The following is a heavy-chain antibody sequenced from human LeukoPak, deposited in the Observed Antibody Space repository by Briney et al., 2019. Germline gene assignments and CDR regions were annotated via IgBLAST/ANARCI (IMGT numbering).Heavy chain of an antibody. D-gene: IGHD3-22*01. J-gene: IGHJ4*02. CDR3: ARADYYDSSGYFEEGAY. CDR2: ISSSSSTI. V-gene: IGHV3-11*04. CDR1: GFTFSDYY. Sequence: GGSLRLSCAASGFTFSDYYMTWIRQAPGKGLEWVSYISSSSSTIYYADSVKGRFTISRDNAKNSLYLQMNSLRDEDTAVYYCARADYYDSSGYFEEGAYWGQGTLVTVSS.